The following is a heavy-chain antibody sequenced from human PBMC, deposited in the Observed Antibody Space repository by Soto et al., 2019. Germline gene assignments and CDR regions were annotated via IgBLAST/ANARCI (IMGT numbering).Heavy chain of an antibody. CDR2: ISHDGSIN. CDR1: GFTFSDYT. CDR3: ARSGELLQTFDS. D-gene: IGHD1-26*01. V-gene: IGHV3-30-3*01. J-gene: IGHJ4*02. Sequence: SLRLSCAASGFTFSDYTMHWVRQAPGKGLEWVAVISHDGSINYYAGSVKGRFTVSRDNAKNSLYLQMNSLTVEDTAVYYCARSGELLQTFDSWGQGTLVTVSS.